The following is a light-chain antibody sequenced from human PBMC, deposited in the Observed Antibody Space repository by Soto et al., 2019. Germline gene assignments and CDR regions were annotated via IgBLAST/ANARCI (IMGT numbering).Light chain of an antibody. Sequence: IQMTQSPSTLSASVGDRVTITCRASQSIRYWVAWYQHKPGKAPKLLIYDASTLESGGPTRFSGSGSEIEFTLTIISLQPDDFATYYCQQYNILSTVGPGPKVDSK. V-gene: IGKV1-5*01. CDR2: DAS. CDR3: QQYNILST. J-gene: IGKJ1*01. CDR1: QSIRYW.